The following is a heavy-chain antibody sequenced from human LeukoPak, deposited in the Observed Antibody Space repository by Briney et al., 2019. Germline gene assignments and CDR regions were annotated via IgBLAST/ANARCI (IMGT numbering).Heavy chain of an antibody. CDR2: INSDGSSS. J-gene: IGHJ4*02. CDR3: ARDPDSYHSGAYYSFFDX. V-gene: IGHV3-74*01. Sequence: PGGSLRLSCAASGFTLSTHWMHWLRQSPGEGLVWVSRINSDGSSSAYADSVKGRFTISRDNAKNTLSLQMNSLRAEDTAVYYCARDPDSYHSGAYYSFFDXXGXGIXVTV. CDR1: GFTLSTHW. D-gene: IGHD3-22*01.